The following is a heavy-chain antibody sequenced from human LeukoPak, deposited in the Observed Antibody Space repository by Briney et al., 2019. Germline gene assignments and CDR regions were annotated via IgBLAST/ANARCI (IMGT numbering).Heavy chain of an antibody. CDR3: ARVDGYSGYAPADYFDY. J-gene: IGHJ4*02. V-gene: IGHV4-38-2*02. CDR2: IYHSGRT. D-gene: IGHD5-12*01. CDR1: GYSISSGYY. Sequence: SETLSLTCTVSGYSISSGYYWGWIRQPPGKGLEWIGSIYHSGRTFYNPSLKSRVTISVDTSKNQFSLKLSSVTAADTAVYYCARVDGYSGYAPADYFDYWGQGTLVTVSS.